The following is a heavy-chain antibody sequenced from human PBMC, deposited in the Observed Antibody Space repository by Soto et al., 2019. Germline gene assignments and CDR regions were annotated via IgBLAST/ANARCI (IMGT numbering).Heavy chain of an antibody. CDR2: IYYSGST. D-gene: IGHD5-18*01. CDR1: GGSISSSSYY. V-gene: IGHV4-39*01. Sequence: LSLTCTVSGGSISSSSYYWGWIRQPPGKGLEWIGSIYYSGSTYYNPSLKSRVTISVDTSKNQFSLKLSSVTAADTAVYYCARHERGSYGVPHYFDYWGQGTLVTVSS. J-gene: IGHJ4*02. CDR3: ARHERGSYGVPHYFDY.